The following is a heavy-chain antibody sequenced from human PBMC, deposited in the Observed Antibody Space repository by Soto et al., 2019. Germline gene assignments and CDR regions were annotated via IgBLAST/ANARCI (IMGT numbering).Heavy chain of an antibody. CDR3: ASPYYYDSSGCYYVNALDI. CDR1: GYTFTSYA. D-gene: IGHD3-22*01. J-gene: IGHJ3*02. CDR2: INAGNGNT. V-gene: IGHV1-3*01. Sequence: GASVKVSCKASGYTFTSYAMHWVRQAPGQRIEWMGWINAGNGNTKYSQKFQGRVTITRDTSASTAYMELSSLRSEDTAVYYCASPYYYDSSGCYYVNALDICSPRTMRTLSS.